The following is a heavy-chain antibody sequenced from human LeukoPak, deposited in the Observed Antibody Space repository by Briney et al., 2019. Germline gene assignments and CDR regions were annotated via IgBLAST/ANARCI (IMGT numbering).Heavy chain of an antibody. Sequence: PSETLSLTCTVSGGSISSYYWSWIRQPAGKGQEWIGRIYTGGSTNYNPSLKSRVTMSVDTSKNQFSLKLSSVTAADTAVYYCARVGVVVVPAARVYYYYYMDVWGKGTTVTVSS. D-gene: IGHD2-2*01. CDR1: GGSISSYY. J-gene: IGHJ6*03. CDR3: ARVGVVVVPAARVYYYYYMDV. CDR2: IYTGGST. V-gene: IGHV4-4*07.